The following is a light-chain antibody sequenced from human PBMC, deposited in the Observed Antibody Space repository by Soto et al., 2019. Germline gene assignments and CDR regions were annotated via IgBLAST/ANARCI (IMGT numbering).Light chain of an antibody. Sequence: DIQMTQSPSTLSASVGDRVTITCRASQSISSWLAWYQQKPGKAPKLLIYKASSLESGVPSRFSGSGSGTEFTLTISSLQPDDFATYYCQQGFGYTFGQGTKLEIK. J-gene: IGKJ2*01. CDR2: KAS. CDR1: QSISSW. V-gene: IGKV1-5*03. CDR3: QQGFGYT.